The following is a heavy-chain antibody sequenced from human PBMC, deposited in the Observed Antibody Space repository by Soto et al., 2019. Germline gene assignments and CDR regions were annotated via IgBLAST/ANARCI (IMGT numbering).Heavy chain of an antibody. D-gene: IGHD3-10*01. CDR1: GGSFSGYY. CDR3: ARARLLWFGETTLDYYYYYKDV. V-gene: IGHV4-34*01. CDR2: INHSEST. Sequence: SETLSLTCAVYGGSFSGYYWSWIRQPPGKGLEWIGEINHSESTNYNPSLKSRVTISVDTSKNQFSLKLSSVTAADTAVYYCARARLLWFGETTLDYYYYYKDVWGKGTTVTVSS. J-gene: IGHJ6*03.